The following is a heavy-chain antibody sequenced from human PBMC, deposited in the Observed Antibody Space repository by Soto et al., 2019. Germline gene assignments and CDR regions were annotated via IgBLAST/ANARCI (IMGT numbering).Heavy chain of an antibody. CDR1: GYTFSKYA. J-gene: IGHJ4*02. Sequence: QVQLVQSGAEVKKPGASVMVSCKASGYTFSKYAMQWVRQALGQRPEWMGWINASNGNTKYSQKFQDRVTITRDTAANTACVDLRSLTSEDTGVYYCARAIWVATTASYYFDSWGQGTQVTVSS. CDR3: ARAIWVATTASYYFDS. D-gene: IGHD5-12*01. V-gene: IGHV1-3*01. CDR2: INASNGNT.